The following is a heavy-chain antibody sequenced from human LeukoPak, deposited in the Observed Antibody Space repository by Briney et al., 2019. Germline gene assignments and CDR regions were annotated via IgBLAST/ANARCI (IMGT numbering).Heavy chain of an antibody. V-gene: IGHV1-18*04. CDR1: GYTFTDYY. D-gene: IGHD6-19*01. CDR2: ISAYNGNT. CDR3: ARVKRSAVAGTPQDY. J-gene: IGHJ4*02. Sequence: GASVKVSCKASGYTFTDYYMHWVRQAPGQGLEWMGWISAYNGNTNYAQKFQGRVTMTTDTSTSTAYMELRSLRSDDTAVYYCARVKRSAVAGTPQDYWGQGTLVTVSS.